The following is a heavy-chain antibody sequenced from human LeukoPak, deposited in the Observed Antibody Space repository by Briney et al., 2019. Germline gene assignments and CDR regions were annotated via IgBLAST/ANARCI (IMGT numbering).Heavy chain of an antibody. CDR3: ARAEWESRGFDY. CDR2: IYYSGST. D-gene: IGHD1-26*01. CDR1: GGSISSYY. V-gene: IGHV4-59*01. J-gene: IGHJ4*02. Sequence: SETLSLTCTVSGGSISSYYWSWIRQPPGKGLEWIGYIYYSGSTNYNPSLKSRATISVDTSKNQFSLKLSSVTAADTAVYYCARAEWESRGFDYWGQGTLVTVSS.